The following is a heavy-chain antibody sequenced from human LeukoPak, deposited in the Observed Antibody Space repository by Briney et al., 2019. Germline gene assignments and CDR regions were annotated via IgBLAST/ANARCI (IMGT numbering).Heavy chain of an antibody. CDR2: INPSGGST. V-gene: IGHV1-46*01. J-gene: IGHJ4*02. CDR1: GYTFTSYY. Sequence: ASVKVSCKASGYTFTSYYMHWVRQAPGQGLEWMGIINPSGGSTSYAQRFQGRVTMTRDTSTSTVYMELSSLRSEDTAVYYCARGSRMCGGDCYRPEDFDYWGQGTLVTVSS. D-gene: IGHD2-21*02. CDR3: ARGSRMCGGDCYRPEDFDY.